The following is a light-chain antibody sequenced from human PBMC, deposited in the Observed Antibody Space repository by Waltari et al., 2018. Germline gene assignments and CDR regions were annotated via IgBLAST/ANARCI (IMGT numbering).Light chain of an antibody. CDR1: SSDVGNYNL. J-gene: IGLJ3*02. CDR3: CLHGGSSWV. CDR2: EGT. Sequence: QSALTQPASVSGSPGQSITISCTGTSSDVGNYNLVSWYQQHPGKAPKFIIYEGTKRPSGVSDRFSGSNPGITASLTISGLQAEDEADDYCCLHGGSSWVFGGGTKLTVI. V-gene: IGLV2-23*01.